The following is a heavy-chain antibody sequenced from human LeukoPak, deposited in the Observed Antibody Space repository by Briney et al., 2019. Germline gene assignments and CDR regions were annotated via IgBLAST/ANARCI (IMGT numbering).Heavy chain of an antibody. CDR1: GGSTSSYY. V-gene: IGHV4-4*07. D-gene: IGHD3-3*01. Sequence: SETLSLTCTVPGGSTSSYYWSWIRQPAGKGLEWIGRIYTSGSTNYNPSLKTRITMSVDTSKNQFSLKPSSVTAADTAVYYCARAGGYYPFDYWGQGTLVTVSS. CDR3: ARAGGYYPFDY. CDR2: IYTSGST. J-gene: IGHJ4*02.